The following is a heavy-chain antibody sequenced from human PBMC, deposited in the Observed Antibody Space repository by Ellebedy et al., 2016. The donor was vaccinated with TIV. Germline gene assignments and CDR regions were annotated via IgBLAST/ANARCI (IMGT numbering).Heavy chain of an antibody. V-gene: IGHV1-2*04. Sequence: ASVKVSCKASGYTFTSYGISWVRQAPGQGLEWMGWINPNRGGTNYAQKFQGWVTMTRDTSISTAYMDLSRLRSDDTAVYYCARDRGAVEFDYWGQGTLVTVSS. J-gene: IGHJ4*02. CDR3: ARDRGAVEFDY. D-gene: IGHD2-21*01. CDR1: GYTFTSYG. CDR2: INPNRGGT.